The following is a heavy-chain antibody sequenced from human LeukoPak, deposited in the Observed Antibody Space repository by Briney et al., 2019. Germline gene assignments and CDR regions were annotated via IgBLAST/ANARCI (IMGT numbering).Heavy chain of an antibody. CDR3: ARGLVYYGSGPESYFDY. Sequence: PSVTLSLTCTVSGGSISSYYWSWIRQPAGKGLEWIGRIYTSGSTNYNPSLKSRVTMSVDTSKNQFSLKLSSVTAADTAVYYCARGLVYYGSGPESYFDYWGQGTLVTVSS. D-gene: IGHD3-10*01. CDR2: IYTSGST. J-gene: IGHJ4*02. V-gene: IGHV4-4*07. CDR1: GGSISSYY.